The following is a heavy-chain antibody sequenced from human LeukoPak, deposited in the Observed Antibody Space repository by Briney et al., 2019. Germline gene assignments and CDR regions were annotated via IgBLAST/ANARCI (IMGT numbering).Heavy chain of an antibody. CDR1: GGSISSGDYY. Sequence: PSQTLSLTCTVSGGSISSGDYYWSWIRQPPGKGLEWIGYIYYSGSTYYNPSLKSRVTTSVDTSKNQFSLKLSSVTAADTAMYYCASSYYYDSSGTGNWFDPWGQGTLVTVSS. J-gene: IGHJ5*02. CDR2: IYYSGST. CDR3: ASSYYYDSSGTGNWFDP. V-gene: IGHV4-30-4*01. D-gene: IGHD3-22*01.